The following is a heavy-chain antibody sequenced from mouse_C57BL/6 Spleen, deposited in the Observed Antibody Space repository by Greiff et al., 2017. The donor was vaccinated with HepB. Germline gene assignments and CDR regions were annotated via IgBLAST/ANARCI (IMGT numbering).Heavy chain of an antibody. CDR2: IDPENGDT. Sequence: EVQLQQSGAELVRPGDSVKLSCTASGFNIKDDYMHWVKQRPEQGLEWIGWIDPENGDTEYASKFQGKATITADTSSNTAYLQLSSLTSEDTAVYYCTTGGYYYGSRRYFDVWGTGTTVTVSS. V-gene: IGHV14-4*01. J-gene: IGHJ1*03. CDR3: TTGGYYYGSRRYFDV. D-gene: IGHD1-1*01. CDR1: GFNIKDDY.